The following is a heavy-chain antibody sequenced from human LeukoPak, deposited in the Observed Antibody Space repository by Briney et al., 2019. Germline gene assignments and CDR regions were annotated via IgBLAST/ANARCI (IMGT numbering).Heavy chain of an antibody. Sequence: PGGSLRLSCAASGFTFSSYAMHWVRQAPGKGLEWVAVISYDGSNKYYADSVKGRFTISRDNSKNTLYLQMNSLRAEDTAVYYCAREAFTVVIDYWGQGILVTVSS. CDR1: GFTFSSYA. J-gene: IGHJ4*02. CDR3: AREAFTVVIDY. D-gene: IGHD4-23*01. V-gene: IGHV3-30-3*01. CDR2: ISYDGSNK.